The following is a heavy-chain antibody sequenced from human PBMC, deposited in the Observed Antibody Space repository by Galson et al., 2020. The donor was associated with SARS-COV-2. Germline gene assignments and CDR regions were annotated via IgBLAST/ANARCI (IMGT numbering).Heavy chain of an antibody. CDR2: IYHSGST. Sequence: SETLSLTSAVSGYSISSDFYWGWIRQPPGKGLEWIGNIYHSGSTYYNPSLKSRVTISIDKSKNQFSLKLSSVTAADTAVYYCARPSSSGYYSVWYFDLWGRGTLVTVSS. CDR3: ARPSSSGYYSVWYFDL. V-gene: IGHV4-38-2*01. CDR1: GYSISSDFY. J-gene: IGHJ2*01. D-gene: IGHD3-22*01.